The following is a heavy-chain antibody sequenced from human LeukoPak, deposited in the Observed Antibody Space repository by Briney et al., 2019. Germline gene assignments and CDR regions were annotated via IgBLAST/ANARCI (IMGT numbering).Heavy chain of an antibody. Sequence: PSETQSLTCTVSGGSISSSSYYWGWIRQPPGKGLEWIGSIFYSGSTYYNPSLQSRVPISVDTYKNQFSLKLSSVTAADTAVYYCARQSYYYDSSGYPTDYWGQGTLVTVSS. CDR3: ARQSYYYDSSGYPTDY. V-gene: IGHV4-39*01. CDR2: IFYSGST. CDR1: GGSISSSSYY. J-gene: IGHJ4*02. D-gene: IGHD3-22*01.